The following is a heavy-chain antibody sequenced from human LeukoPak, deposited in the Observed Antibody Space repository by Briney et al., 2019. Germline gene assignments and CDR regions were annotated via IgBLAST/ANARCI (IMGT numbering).Heavy chain of an antibody. J-gene: IGHJ6*04. Sequence: GPLRLSCAASGFTFSSYEMNWVRQAPGKGLEWVSYISSSGSTIYYADSVKGRFTISRDNAKNSLYLQMNSLRAEDTAVYYCARVGWSSSGWYDYYYGMDVWGKGTTVTVSS. V-gene: IGHV3-48*03. CDR1: GFTFSSYE. D-gene: IGHD6-19*01. CDR3: ARVGWSSSGWYDYYYGMDV. CDR2: ISSSGSTI.